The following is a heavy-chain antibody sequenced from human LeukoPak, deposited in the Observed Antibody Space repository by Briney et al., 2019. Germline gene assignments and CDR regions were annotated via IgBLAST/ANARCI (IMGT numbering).Heavy chain of an antibody. D-gene: IGHD6-25*01. CDR1: GDSLSSNSAA. Sequence: SQTLSLTCAISGDSLSSNSAAWNWIRQSPSRGLEWLGRTQYRSRWFNDYAVSVKSRITIDPDTSKNQFSLHLNSVTPEDTAVYYCTKVAAGGGYYGMDVWGKGTTVTVS. CDR3: TKVAAGGGYYGMDV. J-gene: IGHJ6*04. V-gene: IGHV6-1*01. CDR2: TQYRSRWFN.